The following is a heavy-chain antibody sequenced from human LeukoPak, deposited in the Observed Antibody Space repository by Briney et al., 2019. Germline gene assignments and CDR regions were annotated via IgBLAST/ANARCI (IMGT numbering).Heavy chain of an antibody. D-gene: IGHD6-13*01. V-gene: IGHV1-2*02. CDR1: GYTFTGYY. CDR3: AAAPSSSWYGVY. Sequence: GASVKASCKASGYTFTGYYMHWVRQAPGQGLEWMGWINPNSGGANYAQKFQGRVTMTRDTSISTAYMELSRLRSDDTAVYYCAAAPSSSWYGVYWGQGTLVTVSS. CDR2: INPNSGGA. J-gene: IGHJ4*02.